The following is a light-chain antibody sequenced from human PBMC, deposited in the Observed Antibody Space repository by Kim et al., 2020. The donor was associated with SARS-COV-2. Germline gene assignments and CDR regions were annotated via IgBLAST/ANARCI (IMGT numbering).Light chain of an antibody. CDR1: VSSN. Sequence: VSSNFAWYQQKPGQAPRVLMFGASTRATGIPARFSGSGSGTEFTLTISSLKSEDFAVYYCQQYHNWPYTFGQGTKLEI. V-gene: IGKV3-15*01. J-gene: IGKJ2*01. CDR3: QQYHNWPYT. CDR2: GAS.